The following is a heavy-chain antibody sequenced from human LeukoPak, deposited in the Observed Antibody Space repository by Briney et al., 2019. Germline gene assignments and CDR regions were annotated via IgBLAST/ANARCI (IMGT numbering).Heavy chain of an antibody. D-gene: IGHD5-18*01. J-gene: IGHJ4*02. CDR1: GFSFTSYA. CDR3: AKNADTAMDKYFDY. V-gene: IGHV3-23*01. Sequence: GGSLRLSCAASGFSFTSYAMTWVRQAPGKGLEWVSAISGSGGNTYYANSVKGRFTISRDNSKNTLYLQMNSLRAEDTAVYYCAKNADTAMDKYFDYWGQGTLVTVSS. CDR2: ISGSGGNT.